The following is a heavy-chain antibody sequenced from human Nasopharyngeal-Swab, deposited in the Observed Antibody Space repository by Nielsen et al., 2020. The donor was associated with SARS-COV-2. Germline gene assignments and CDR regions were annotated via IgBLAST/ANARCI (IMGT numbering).Heavy chain of an antibody. V-gene: IGHV1-69*06. CDR1: GGTFSSYA. D-gene: IGHD5-18*01. CDR3: ARSRYAGYSYGLGHYYYMDV. J-gene: IGHJ6*03. CDR2: IIPIFGTA. Sequence: SVKVSCKASGGTFSSYAISWVRQAPGQGLEWMGGIIPIFGTANYAQKFQGRVTITADKSTSTAYMELSSLRSEDTAVYYCARSRYAGYSYGLGHYYYMDVWGKGTTVTVSS.